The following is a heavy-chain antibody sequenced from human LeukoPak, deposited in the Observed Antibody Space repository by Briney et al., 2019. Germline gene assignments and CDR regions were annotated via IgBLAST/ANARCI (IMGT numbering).Heavy chain of an antibody. CDR3: ATSPQLGITTYLDN. Sequence: ASVEVSCKASGYTFINYYMHWVRQAPGQGLEWMGIINPSGGGTTYAPKFQGRVTMTRDTSTSTVYMELSSLGSEDTAVYSCATSPQLGITTYLDNWGQGTLVTVSS. CDR1: GYTFINYY. D-gene: IGHD7-27*01. J-gene: IGHJ4*02. V-gene: IGHV1-46*01. CDR2: INPSGGGT.